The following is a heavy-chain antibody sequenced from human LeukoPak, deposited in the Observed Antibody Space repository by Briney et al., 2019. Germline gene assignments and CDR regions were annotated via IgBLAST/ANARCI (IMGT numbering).Heavy chain of an antibody. D-gene: IGHD6-6*01. CDR1: GFTFSSYA. CDR3: SYSSSSGVDYYYYMDV. CDR2: ISGSGGST. J-gene: IGHJ6*03. Sequence: SGGSLRLSCAASGFTFSSYAMSWVRQAPGKGLEWVSAISGSGGSTYYADSVKGRFTISRDNSKNTLYLQMNRLRAEDTAVYYCSYSSSSGVDYYYYMDVWGKGTTVTVSS. V-gene: IGHV3-23*01.